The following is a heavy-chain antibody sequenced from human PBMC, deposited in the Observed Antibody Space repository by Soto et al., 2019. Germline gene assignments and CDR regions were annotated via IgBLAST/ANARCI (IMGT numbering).Heavy chain of an antibody. J-gene: IGHJ4*02. Sequence: SVKVSFKASCYMFSSYGINWVRQAPGQGLEWMGWIRPYNGDTKYAQSLQGRVTMTTDTSTSTAYMEMRSLRSDDTAVYYCVRDLDGSGSYYTDYWGPGTLVTVSS. V-gene: IGHV1-18*01. CDR1: CYMFSSYG. CDR3: VRDLDGSGSYYTDY. CDR2: IRPYNGDT. D-gene: IGHD3-10*01.